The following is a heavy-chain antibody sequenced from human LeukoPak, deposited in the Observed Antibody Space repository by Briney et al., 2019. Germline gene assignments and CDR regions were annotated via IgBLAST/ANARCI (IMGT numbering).Heavy chain of an antibody. V-gene: IGHV4-59*01. CDR2: VENTGST. J-gene: IGHJ4*02. CDR3: ARAVGDSGHGRYFDY. D-gene: IGHD5-12*01. Sequence: SETLSLTCTVSGGSISNYWSWIRRPPGKGLEWIGNVENTGSTNYNPSLESRGTISVDTAKNHFSLRLSSVTAADTAVYYCARAVGDSGHGRYFDYRGQGTLVTVSS. CDR1: GGSISNY.